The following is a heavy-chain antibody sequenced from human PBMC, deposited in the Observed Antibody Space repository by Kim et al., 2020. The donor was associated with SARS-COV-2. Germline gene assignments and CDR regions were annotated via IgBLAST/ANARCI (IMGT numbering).Heavy chain of an antibody. D-gene: IGHD3-22*01. CDR3: AREGSSGPRGYFDY. V-gene: IGHV1-18*01. J-gene: IGHJ4*02. Sequence: AQKLKGRVTMTTDTSTSTAYMELRSRGADDTAVYYCAREGSSGPRGYFDYWGQGTLVTVSS.